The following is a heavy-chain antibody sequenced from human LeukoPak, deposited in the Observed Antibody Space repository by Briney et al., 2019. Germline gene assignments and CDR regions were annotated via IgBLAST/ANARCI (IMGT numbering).Heavy chain of an antibody. J-gene: IGHJ4*02. CDR2: ISYDGSNK. CDR1: GFTFSSYA. D-gene: IGHD6-19*01. V-gene: IGHV3-30*04. CDR3: ARAGQWLVNDY. Sequence: GGSLRLSCAASGFTFSSYAMHWVRQAPGKGLGWVAVISYDGSNKYYADSVKGRFTISRDNSKNTLYLQMNSLRAEDTAVYYCARAGQWLVNDYWGQGTLVTVSS.